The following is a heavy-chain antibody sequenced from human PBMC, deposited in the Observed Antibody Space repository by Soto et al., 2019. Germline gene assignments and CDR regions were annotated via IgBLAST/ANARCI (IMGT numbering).Heavy chain of an antibody. J-gene: IGHJ4*02. V-gene: IGHV3-21*01. D-gene: IGHD7-27*01. CDR1: GFTFSSYS. CDR2: ISSSSSYI. CDR3: ARDGANWGLNLDY. Sequence: GGSLRLSCAASGFTFSSYSMNWVRQAPGKGLECVSSISSSSSYIYYADSVKGRFTISRDNAKNSLYLQMNSLRAEDTPVYYCARDGANWGLNLDYWGQGTLVTVSS.